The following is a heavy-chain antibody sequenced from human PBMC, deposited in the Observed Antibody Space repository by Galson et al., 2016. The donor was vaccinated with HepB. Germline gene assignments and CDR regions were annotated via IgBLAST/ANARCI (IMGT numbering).Heavy chain of an antibody. CDR1: GYIFTELS. V-gene: IGHV1-24*01. CDR2: FDPEDGQM. Sequence: SVKVSCKVSGYIFTELSMQWVRQAPGKGLEWMGGFDPEDGQMIYAQKFQGRVTMTEDTSTDTVFMELSSLRSEDTAVYYCATDIMVVRPFAPTGSQYWGPGTLVVVTS. J-gene: IGHJ4*02. D-gene: IGHD3/OR15-3a*01. CDR3: ATDIMVVRPFAPTGSQY.